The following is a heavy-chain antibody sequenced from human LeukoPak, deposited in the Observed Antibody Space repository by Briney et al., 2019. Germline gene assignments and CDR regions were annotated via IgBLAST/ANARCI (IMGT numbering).Heavy chain of an antibody. CDR2: IYNSGST. CDR3: AGGYKYAYYNYYYMDV. V-gene: IGHV4-59*01. Sequence: NPSETLSLTCAVYGGSFSGYYWSWIRQPPGKGLGWIGYIYNSGSTNYNPSLKSRVTISVDTSKNQFSLKLSSVTAADTAVYYCAGGYKYAYYNYYYMDVWGKGTTVTVSS. J-gene: IGHJ6*03. D-gene: IGHD5-24*01. CDR1: GGSFSGYY.